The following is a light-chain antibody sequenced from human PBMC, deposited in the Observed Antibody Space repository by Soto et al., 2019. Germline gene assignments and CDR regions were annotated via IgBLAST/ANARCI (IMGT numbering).Light chain of an antibody. Sequence: QSALTQPASGFRSPGQPITISSTGTSSDVGGYKYVSWYQQHPGKAPKLMIYEVSNRPSGDSNRFSGSKSGNTASLTISGLQAEDEADYYCSSYTSSSTYVFGTGTKVTVL. CDR2: EVS. CDR3: SSYTSSSTYV. CDR1: SSDVGGYKY. J-gene: IGLJ1*01. V-gene: IGLV2-14*01.